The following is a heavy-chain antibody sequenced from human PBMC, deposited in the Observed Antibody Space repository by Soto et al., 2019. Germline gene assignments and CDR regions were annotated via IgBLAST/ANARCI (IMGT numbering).Heavy chain of an antibody. D-gene: IGHD3-22*01. CDR1: GYTFTSYG. Sequence: QVQLVQSGAEVKKPGASVKVSCKASGYTFTSYGISWVRQAPGQGLEWMGWISAYNGNTNYAQKLQGRVTXXTXTXXSTAYMELRSLRSDDTAVYYCARPASSGRSKYFDYWGQGTLVTVSS. CDR3: ARPASSGRSKYFDY. V-gene: IGHV1-18*01. J-gene: IGHJ4*02. CDR2: ISAYNGNT.